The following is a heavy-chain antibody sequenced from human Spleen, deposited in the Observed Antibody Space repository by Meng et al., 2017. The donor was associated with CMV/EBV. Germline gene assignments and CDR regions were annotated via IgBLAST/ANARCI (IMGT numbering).Heavy chain of an antibody. V-gene: IGHV3-7*01. J-gene: IGHJ6*02. CDR3: AKSWDGMDV. CDR2: IKQDGSER. Sequence: GESLKISCAASEFTFSRYWMNWVRQAPGKGLEWVANIKQDGSERYYVDSVKGRFTISRDNAKNSLYLQMNSLRAEDTAIYYCAKSWDGMDVWGQGTTVTVSS. D-gene: IGHD1-26*01. CDR1: EFTFSRYW.